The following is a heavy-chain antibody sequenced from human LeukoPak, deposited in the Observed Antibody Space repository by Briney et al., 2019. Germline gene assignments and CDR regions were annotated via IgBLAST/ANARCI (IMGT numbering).Heavy chain of an antibody. D-gene: IGHD1-14*01. CDR1: GFTFGDYA. V-gene: IGHV3-49*04. J-gene: IGHJ3*02. CDR3: VRDRTLISTASFHI. Sequence: GGSLRLSCTASGFTFGDYAMNWVRQAPGKGLEWVAIIRSKANGGTTEYAASVKGRFSTSRDDFRSIAYLQMNSLKTEDAAVYYCVRDRTLISTASFHIWGQGTMVTVSS. CDR2: IRSKANGGTT.